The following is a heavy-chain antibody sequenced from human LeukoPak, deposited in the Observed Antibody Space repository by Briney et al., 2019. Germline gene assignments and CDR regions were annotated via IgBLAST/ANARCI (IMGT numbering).Heavy chain of an antibody. V-gene: IGHV3-74*01. Sequence: GGSLRLSCAASGFTFSSYWMHWVRQAPGKGLVWVSRINSDGSSTSYADSVKGRFTVSRDNAKKTAYLQMNSLRVEDTGVYYCVRDSPTASYWGQGTLVTVSS. CDR2: INSDGSST. CDR3: VRDSPTASY. J-gene: IGHJ1*01. CDR1: GFTFSSYW. D-gene: IGHD5-18*01.